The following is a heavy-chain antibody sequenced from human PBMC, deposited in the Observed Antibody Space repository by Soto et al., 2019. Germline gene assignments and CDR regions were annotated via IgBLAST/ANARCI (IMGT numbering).Heavy chain of an antibody. Sequence: QVQLVQSGAEVKKPGSSVKVSCKASGGTFSSYPISWVRQAPGQGLEWMGGIIPIFGTANYAQKFQGRVTITADESTSTAYMELSSLRSEDTALYYCARAHGYYDSSGYYYYYGMDVWGQGTTVTVSS. D-gene: IGHD3-22*01. J-gene: IGHJ6*02. CDR1: GGTFSSYP. CDR2: IIPIFGTA. CDR3: ARAHGYYDSSGYYYYYGMDV. V-gene: IGHV1-69*12.